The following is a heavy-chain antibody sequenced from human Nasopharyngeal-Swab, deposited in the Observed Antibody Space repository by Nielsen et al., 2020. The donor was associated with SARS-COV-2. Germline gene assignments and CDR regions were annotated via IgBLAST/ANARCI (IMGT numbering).Heavy chain of an antibody. Sequence: GESLKISCAASGFTFSSYSMNWVRQAPGKGLEWVSYISSSSSTTYYADSVKGRFTISRDNSKNTLYLQMNSLRAEDTAVYYCAKDILPGRYDRTYDAFDIWGQGTMVTVSS. V-gene: IGHV3-48*01. CDR2: ISSSSSTT. D-gene: IGHD3-22*01. CDR1: GFTFSSYS. J-gene: IGHJ3*02. CDR3: AKDILPGRYDRTYDAFDI.